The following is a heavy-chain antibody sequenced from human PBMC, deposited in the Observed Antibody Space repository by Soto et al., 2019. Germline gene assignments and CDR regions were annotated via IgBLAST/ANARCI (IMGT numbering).Heavy chain of an antibody. V-gene: IGHV3-48*02. D-gene: IGHD4-17*01. J-gene: IGHJ4*02. CDR1: GFTFSSYS. CDR2: ISSSGSTI. Sequence: EVQLVESGGGLVQPGGSLRLSCAASGFTFSSYSMNWVRQAPGKGLEWVSYISSSGSTIYYADSVKGRFTISRSNAKNSLYLQMNSLRDDYTSVYYCAIEAYGDYYFDYWGQGSLGTVSS. CDR3: AIEAYGDYYFDY.